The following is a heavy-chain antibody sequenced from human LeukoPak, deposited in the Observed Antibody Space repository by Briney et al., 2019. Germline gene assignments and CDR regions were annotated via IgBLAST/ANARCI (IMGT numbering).Heavy chain of an antibody. CDR2: ISWNSGSI. D-gene: IGHD3-22*01. Sequence: GRSLRLSCAASGFTFDDYAMHWVRQAPGKGLEWVSGISWNSGSIGYADSVKGRFTISRGNAKNSLYLQMNSLRAEDTAVYYCARDHDSSGYGAFDIWGQGTMVTVSS. CDR1: GFTFDDYA. CDR3: ARDHDSSGYGAFDI. V-gene: IGHV3-9*01. J-gene: IGHJ3*02.